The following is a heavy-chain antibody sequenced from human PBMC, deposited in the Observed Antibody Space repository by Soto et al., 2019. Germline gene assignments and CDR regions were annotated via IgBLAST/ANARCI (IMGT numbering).Heavy chain of an antibody. CDR3: ARGSYTSTWY. J-gene: IGHJ4*02. CDR1: GDSPSSNSAA. V-gene: IGHV6-1*01. D-gene: IGHD6-13*01. CDR2: TYYRSKWYN. Sequence: PSQTLSLTCAISGDSPSSNSAAWNWIRQSPSRGLEWLGRTYYRSKWYNDYAASVKSRMTINPDTSKNQFSLGLNSVTPEDTAVYYCARGSYTSTWYWGQGTLVTVSS.